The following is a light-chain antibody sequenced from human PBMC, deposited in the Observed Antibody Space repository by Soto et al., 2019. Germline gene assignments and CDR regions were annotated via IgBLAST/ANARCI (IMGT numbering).Light chain of an antibody. CDR2: SND. Sequence: QSVLTQAPSASGTPGQRVTISCSGSSSNIGSNTVSWYQQVPGTAPKLLIYSNDQRPSGVPDRFSGSKSGTSASLAIGGLQSEDEADYYCAAWDGSLNGWVFGGGTQRTVL. J-gene: IGLJ2*01. CDR3: AAWDGSLNGWV. V-gene: IGLV1-44*01. CDR1: SSNIGSNT.